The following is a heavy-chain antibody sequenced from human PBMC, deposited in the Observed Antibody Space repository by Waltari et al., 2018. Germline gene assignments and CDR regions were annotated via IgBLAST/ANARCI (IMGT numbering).Heavy chain of an antibody. V-gene: IGHV3-74*01. CDR2: VKEDGRSR. Sequence: EVRLVESGGGLVQPGGSLRLSCAASGFTFRRHWLHWVRQVPGTGLVGVARVKEDGRSRSYADSGKGRFSISRDNAKNMLYLQMNSLRAEDTAVYYCARDLYHAMDVWGQGTTVIVSS. CDR1: GFTFRRHW. CDR3: ARDLYHAMDV. J-gene: IGHJ6*02.